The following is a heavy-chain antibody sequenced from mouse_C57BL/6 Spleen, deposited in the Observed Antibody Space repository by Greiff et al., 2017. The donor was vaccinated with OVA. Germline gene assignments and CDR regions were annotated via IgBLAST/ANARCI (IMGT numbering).Heavy chain of an antibody. V-gene: IGHV5-6*01. CDR3: ARGVDGNWFAY. Sequence: EVQLQQSGGDLVKPGGSLKLSCAASGFTFSSYGMSWVRQTPDKRLEWVATISSGGSYTYYPDSVKGRFTISRDNAKNTLYLQMSSLKSEDTAMYYCARGVDGNWFAYWGQGTLVTVSA. J-gene: IGHJ3*01. CDR2: ISSGGSYT. CDR1: GFTFSSYG. D-gene: IGHD2-1*01.